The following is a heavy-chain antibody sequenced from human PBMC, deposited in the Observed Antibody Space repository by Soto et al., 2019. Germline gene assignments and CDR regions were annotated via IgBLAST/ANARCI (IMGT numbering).Heavy chain of an antibody. CDR1: GGSISSGGYY. J-gene: IGHJ5*02. Sequence: PSETLSLTCTVSGGSISSGGYYWSWIRQHPGKGLEWIGYIYYSGSTYYNPSLKSRVTISVDTSKNQFSLKLSSVTAADTAVYYCARVLGYCSSTSCYGFWFDPWGQGTLVTVSS. CDR3: ARVLGYCSSTSCYGFWFDP. CDR2: IYYSGST. V-gene: IGHV4-31*03. D-gene: IGHD2-2*01.